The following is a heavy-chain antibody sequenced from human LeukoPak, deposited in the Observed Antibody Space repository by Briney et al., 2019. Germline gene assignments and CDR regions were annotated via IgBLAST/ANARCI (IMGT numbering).Heavy chain of an antibody. J-gene: IGHJ4*02. V-gene: IGHV4-34*01. CDR3: ARDTGIVGATSFYYFDY. Sequence: SETLSLTCAVYGGSFSGYYWSRIRQPPGKGLEWIGEINHSGSTNYNPSLKSRVTISVDTSKNQFSLKLSSVTAADTAVYYCARDTGIVGATSFYYFDYWGQGTLVTVSS. CDR2: INHSGST. D-gene: IGHD1-26*01. CDR1: GGSFSGYY.